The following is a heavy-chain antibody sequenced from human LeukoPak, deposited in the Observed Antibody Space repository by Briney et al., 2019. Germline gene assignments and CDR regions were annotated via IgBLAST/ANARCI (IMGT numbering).Heavy chain of an antibody. CDR1: GFTFSDYY. J-gene: IGHJ4*02. V-gene: IGHV3-11*01. D-gene: IGHD2-2*01. Sequence: GGSLRLSCAASGFTFSDYYMSWIRQAPGKGLEWVSYISSSGSTIFYADSVKGRFTISRDNAKNSLYVQMNSLRADDTAVYYCATIDCSSTSCYASPPYSFDFWGQGTLVTVSS. CDR3: ATIDCSSTSCYASPPYSFDF. CDR2: ISSSGSTI.